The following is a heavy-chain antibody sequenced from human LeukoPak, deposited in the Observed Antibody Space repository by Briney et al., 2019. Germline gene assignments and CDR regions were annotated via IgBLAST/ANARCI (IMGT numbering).Heavy chain of an antibody. V-gene: IGHV4-31*03. CDR3: AREGTYYYDSSGYRWFDP. Sequence: SQTLSLTCTVSGGSISSGGYYWSWIRQHPGKGLEWIGYIYYSGSTYYNPSLKSRVTISVDTSKNQFSLKLSSVTAADKAVYYCAREGTYYYDSSGYRWFDPWGQGTLVTVSS. CDR1: GGSISSGGYY. J-gene: IGHJ5*02. D-gene: IGHD3-22*01. CDR2: IYYSGST.